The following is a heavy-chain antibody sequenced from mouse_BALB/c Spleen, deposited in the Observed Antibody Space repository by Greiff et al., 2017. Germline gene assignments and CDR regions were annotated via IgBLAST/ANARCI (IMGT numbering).Heavy chain of an antibody. V-gene: IGHV3-6*02. Sequence: EVKLMESGPGLVKPSQSLSLTCSVTGYSITSGYYWNWIRQFPGNKLEWMGYISYDGSNNYNPSLKNRISITRDTSKNQFFLKLNSVTTEDTATYYCARVGMSTHDYWGQGTTLTVSS. CDR3: ARVGMSTHDY. CDR2: ISYDGSN. D-gene: IGHD5-1*01. CDR1: GYSITSGYY. J-gene: IGHJ2*01.